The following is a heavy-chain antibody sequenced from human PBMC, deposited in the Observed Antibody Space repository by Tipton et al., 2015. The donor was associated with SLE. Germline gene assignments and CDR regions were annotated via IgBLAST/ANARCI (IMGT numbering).Heavy chain of an antibody. V-gene: IGHV4-59*01. CDR2: IYYSGST. Sequence: TLSLTCTVSGGSISSYYWSWIRQPPGKGPEWIGYIYYSGSTNYNPSLKSRVTISVDTSKNQFSLKLSSVTAADTAVYYCAREGGVAGRLDYWGQGTLVTVSS. J-gene: IGHJ4*02. D-gene: IGHD6-19*01. CDR3: AREGGVAGRLDY. CDR1: GGSISSYY.